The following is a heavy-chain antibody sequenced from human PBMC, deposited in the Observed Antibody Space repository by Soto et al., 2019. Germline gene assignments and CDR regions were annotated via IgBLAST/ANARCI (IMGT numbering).Heavy chain of an antibody. V-gene: IGHV1-2*04. Sequence: QVQLVQSGAEVKEPGASVTVSCRASGDRFTDYYMHWVRQAPGQGLEWMGWINPNSGVTKYAQKFQGWVTMTRDTSIRTVYMQLRRLGFADTAIYYCARESGGATATLDYYYFYMDVWGTGTTVTVSS. CDR2: INPNSGVT. D-gene: IGHD5-12*01. CDR1: GDRFTDYY. J-gene: IGHJ6*03. CDR3: ARESGGATATLDYYYFYMDV.